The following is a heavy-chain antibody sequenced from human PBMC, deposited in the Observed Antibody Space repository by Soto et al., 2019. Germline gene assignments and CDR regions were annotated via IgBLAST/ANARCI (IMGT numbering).Heavy chain of an antibody. Sequence: EVQLLESGGGLVQPGGALRLSCAASGFTFSSYAMSWVRQAPGKGVEWVSAISGSGGSTYYADSVKGRFTISRDNSKNTLYLQMNSLRAEDTAVYYCAKERKRGYSYGYWFDPWGQGTLVTVSS. CDR1: GFTFSSYA. CDR3: AKERKRGYSYGYWFDP. J-gene: IGHJ5*02. V-gene: IGHV3-23*01. CDR2: ISGSGGST. D-gene: IGHD5-18*01.